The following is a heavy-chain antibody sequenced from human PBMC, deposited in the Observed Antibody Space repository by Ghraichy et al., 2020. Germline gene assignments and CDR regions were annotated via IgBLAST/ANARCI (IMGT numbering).Heavy chain of an antibody. V-gene: IGHV1-46*01. CDR3: ARDRSLATTPMYDAFDI. CDR2: INPSGGST. J-gene: IGHJ3*02. Sequence: ASVKVSCKASGYTFSSYYMHWVRQAPGQGLEWMGIINPSGGSTNYAQKFQGRVTLTRDTSTSTVYMELSSLRSQDTAVYYCARDRSLATTPMYDAFDIWGQGTMVTVSS. CDR1: GYTFSSYY. D-gene: IGHD5-24*01.